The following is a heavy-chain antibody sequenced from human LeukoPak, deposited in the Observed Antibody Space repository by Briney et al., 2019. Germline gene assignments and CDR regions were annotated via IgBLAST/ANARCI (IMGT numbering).Heavy chain of an antibody. CDR1: GFIFSSYG. D-gene: IGHD3-10*01. CDR2: IRYDGSNK. Sequence: PGGSLRLSCAASGFIFSSYGMHWVRQAPGKGLEWVAFIRYDGSNKYYADSVKGRFTVSRDNSKNTLYLQMNSLRAEDTAVYYCAKDYYGSGSYYNGDTDYWGHGTLVTVSS. V-gene: IGHV3-30*02. CDR3: AKDYYGSGSYYNGDTDY. J-gene: IGHJ4*01.